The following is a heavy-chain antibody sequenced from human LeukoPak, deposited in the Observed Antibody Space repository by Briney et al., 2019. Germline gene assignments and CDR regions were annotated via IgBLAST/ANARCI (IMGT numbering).Heavy chain of an antibody. J-gene: IGHJ5*02. CDR2: MNPNSGNT. D-gene: IGHD2-2*01. V-gene: IGHV1-8*02. CDR1: GYTFTSYG. Sequence: ASVKVSCKASGYTFTSYGINWVRQATGQGLEWMGWMNPNSGNTGYAQKFQGRVTMTRNTSISTAYMELSSLRSEDTAVYYCARGGYCSSTSCRTANWFDPWGQGTLVTVSS. CDR3: ARGGYCSSTSCRTANWFDP.